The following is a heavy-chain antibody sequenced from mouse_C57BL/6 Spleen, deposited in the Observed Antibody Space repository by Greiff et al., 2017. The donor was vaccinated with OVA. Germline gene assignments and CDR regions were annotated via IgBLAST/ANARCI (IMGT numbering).Heavy chain of an antibody. V-gene: IGHV1-64*01. CDR2: IHPNSGST. CDR3: ARDPYGSSYEGYFDV. D-gene: IGHD1-1*01. J-gene: IGHJ1*03. Sequence: VKLQQPGAELVKPGASVKLSCKASGYTFTSYWMHWVKQRPGQGLEWIGMIHPNSGSTNYNEKFKSKATLTVDKSSSTAYMQLSSLTSEDSAVYYCARDPYGSSYEGYFDVWGTGTTVTVSS. CDR1: GYTFTSYW.